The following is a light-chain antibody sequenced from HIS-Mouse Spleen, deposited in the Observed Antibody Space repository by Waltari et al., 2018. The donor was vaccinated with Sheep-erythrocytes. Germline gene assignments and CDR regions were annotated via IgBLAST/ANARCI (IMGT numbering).Light chain of an antibody. Sequence: DIQMTQSPSSLSASVGDRVTITCQASQDISNYLNWYQQNPGKAPKLLIYDASNLETGVPSRFSGSGSGTDFTFTISSLQPEDIATYYCQQYDNLTFGPGTKVDIK. CDR2: DAS. CDR3: QQYDNLT. J-gene: IGKJ3*01. V-gene: IGKV1-33*01. CDR1: QDISNY.